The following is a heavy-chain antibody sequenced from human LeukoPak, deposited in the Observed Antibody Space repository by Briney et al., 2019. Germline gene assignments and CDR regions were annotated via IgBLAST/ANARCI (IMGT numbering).Heavy chain of an antibody. CDR2: ISSSGSTI. CDR3: AELGITMIGGV. V-gene: IGHV3-48*03. D-gene: IGHD3-10*02. J-gene: IGHJ6*04. Sequence: GGSLRLSCAAPGFTFSSYAMNWVRQAPGKGLEWVSYISSSGSTIYYADSVKGRFTISRDNAKNSLYLQMNSLRAEDTAVYYCAELGITMIGGVWGKGTTVTISS. CDR1: GFTFSSYA.